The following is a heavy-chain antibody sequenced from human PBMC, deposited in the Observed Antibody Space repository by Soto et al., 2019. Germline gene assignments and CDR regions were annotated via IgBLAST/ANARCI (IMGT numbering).Heavy chain of an antibody. J-gene: IGHJ4*02. V-gene: IGHV3-48*01. D-gene: IGHD3-10*01. Sequence: PGGSLRLSCAASGFTFSIYSMNWVRQAPGKGLEWISYISSSSSTIYYADSVKGRFTISRDNAKNSLYLQMNSLRAEDTAVYYCAKDPAEDTMVRGVFDYWGQGTLVTVSS. CDR2: ISSSSSTI. CDR3: AKDPAEDTMVRGVFDY. CDR1: GFTFSIYS.